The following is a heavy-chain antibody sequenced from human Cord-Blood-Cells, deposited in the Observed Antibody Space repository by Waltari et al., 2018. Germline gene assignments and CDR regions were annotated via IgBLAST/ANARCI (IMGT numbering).Heavy chain of an antibody. CDR2: INPNSGGT. CDR3: ARDYDFWSGYYSDI. Sequence: QVQLVQSGAEVKKPGASVKVSCKASGYTFTGYYMHWVRTAPGQGLEWMGWINPNSGGTNDAQKFQGRVTMTRDTSISTAYMELSRLRSDDTAVYYCARDYDFWSGYYSDIWGQGTMVTVSS. CDR1: GYTFTGYY. D-gene: IGHD3-3*01. V-gene: IGHV1-2*02. J-gene: IGHJ3*02.